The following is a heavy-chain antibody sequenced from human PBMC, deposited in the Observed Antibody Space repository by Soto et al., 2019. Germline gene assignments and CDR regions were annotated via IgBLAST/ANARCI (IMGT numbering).Heavy chain of an antibody. J-gene: IGHJ6*02. D-gene: IGHD3-3*02. CDR2: INHSGST. CDR1: GGSFSGYY. V-gene: IGHV4-34*01. Sequence: SETLSLTFAVYGGSFSGYYWSWIRQPPGKGLEWIGEINHSGSTNYNPSLKSRVTISVDTSKNQFSLKLSSVTAADTAVYYCARGIEPFSGMDVWGQGTTVTVSS. CDR3: ARGIEPFSGMDV.